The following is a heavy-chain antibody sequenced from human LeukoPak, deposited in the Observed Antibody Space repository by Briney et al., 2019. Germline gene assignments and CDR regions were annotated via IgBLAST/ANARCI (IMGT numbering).Heavy chain of an antibody. CDR1: GGSISSGSYY. V-gene: IGHV4-61*02. Sequence: SETLSLTCTVSGGSISSGSYYWSWIRQPAGKGLEWIGRIYSSGSTNYNPSLKSRVTISVDTSKNQFSLKLSSVTAADTAVYYCARGLYNYGSGSSWGQGTLVTVSS. J-gene: IGHJ5*02. CDR2: IYSSGST. D-gene: IGHD3-10*01. CDR3: ARGLYNYGSGSS.